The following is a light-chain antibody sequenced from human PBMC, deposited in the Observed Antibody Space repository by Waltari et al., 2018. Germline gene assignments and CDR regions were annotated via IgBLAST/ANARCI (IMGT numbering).Light chain of an antibody. CDR2: GAS. CDR3: QQYNNWPPWT. CDR1: QSVGSN. J-gene: IGKJ1*01. Sequence: EIVMTQSPATLSVSPGDGATLPCRASQSVGSNLAWYQKKPGQAPRLLLYGASTRATGIPARFSGSGSGTEFTLTISSMQSEDFAIYHCQQYNNWPPWTFGQGTKVEIK. V-gene: IGKV3-15*01.